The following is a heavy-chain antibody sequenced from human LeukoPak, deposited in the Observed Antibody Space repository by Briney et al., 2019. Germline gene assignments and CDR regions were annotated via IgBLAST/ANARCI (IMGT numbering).Heavy chain of an antibody. CDR1: GFTFCNYG. CDR2: IWYDGGNK. J-gene: IGHJ3*02. V-gene: IGHV3-33*01. D-gene: IGHD5-12*01. CDR3: ASYIVAGAFDM. Sequence: GGSLTLSCAASGFTFCNYGMHWVRQAPGKGREWVAFIWYDGGNKYYADSVKGRFTLSRDNSKNTLYLQMNSLRAEDTAVYYCASYIVAGAFDMWGQGTMVTVSS.